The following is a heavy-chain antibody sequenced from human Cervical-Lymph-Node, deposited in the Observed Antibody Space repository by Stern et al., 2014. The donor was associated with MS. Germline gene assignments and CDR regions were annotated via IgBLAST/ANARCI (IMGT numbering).Heavy chain of an antibody. V-gene: IGHV3-30*18. D-gene: IGHD6-13*01. CDR3: AKDYNSSSGPSPPEH. Sequence: VQLVESGGGVVQPGRPPRLSCAASGFTFSSYGMHWVRQAPGKGLEWVAVISYDGSNKYYADSVKGRFTISRDNSKNTLYLQMNSLRAEDTAVYYCAKDYNSSSGPSPPEHWGQGTLVTVSS. CDR2: ISYDGSNK. J-gene: IGHJ1*01. CDR1: GFTFSSYG.